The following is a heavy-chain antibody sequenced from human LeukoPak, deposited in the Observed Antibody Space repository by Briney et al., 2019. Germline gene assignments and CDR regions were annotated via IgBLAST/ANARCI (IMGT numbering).Heavy chain of an antibody. CDR2: IYPYDSET. Sequence: GESLKFSFKASGYRFTGFWIGWVRPMPGKGLEWVGIIYPYDSETRYSPSFQGQVTISADKSISTAYLQWSSLKASDTAMYYCAGHIGYSAWNPDYWGQGTLVTVSS. CDR3: AGHIGYSAWNPDY. CDR1: GYRFTGFW. V-gene: IGHV5-51*01. J-gene: IGHJ4*02. D-gene: IGHD5-18*01.